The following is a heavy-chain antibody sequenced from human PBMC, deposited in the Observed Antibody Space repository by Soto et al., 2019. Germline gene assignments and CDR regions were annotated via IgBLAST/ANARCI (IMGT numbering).Heavy chain of an antibody. Sequence: TLSLTCTVSGVSISSAGYYWSWIRQHPGKGLEWIGYIYYSGSTYYNPSLKSRATISVDTSKNQFSLKLSSVTAADTAVYYCARDQCRSSSRLWSWFYXWGQGTLVTVSX. CDR2: IYYSGST. J-gene: IGHJ5*01. V-gene: IGHV4-31*03. CDR1: GVSISSAGYY. CDR3: ARDQCRSSSRLWSWFYX. D-gene: IGHD6-13*01.